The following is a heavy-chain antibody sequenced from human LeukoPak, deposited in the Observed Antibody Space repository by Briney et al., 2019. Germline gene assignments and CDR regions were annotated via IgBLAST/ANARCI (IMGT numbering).Heavy chain of an antibody. Sequence: GGSLRLSCAASGFTFSSYAMSWVRQAPGKGLEWVSAISGSGGSTYYADSVKGRFTISRDNSKNTLYLQMNSLRAEDTAVYYCAKGLWFGESPAYYFDYWGQGTLVTVSS. CDR1: GFTFSSYA. CDR3: AKGLWFGESPAYYFDY. V-gene: IGHV3-23*01. CDR2: ISGSGGST. J-gene: IGHJ4*02. D-gene: IGHD3-10*01.